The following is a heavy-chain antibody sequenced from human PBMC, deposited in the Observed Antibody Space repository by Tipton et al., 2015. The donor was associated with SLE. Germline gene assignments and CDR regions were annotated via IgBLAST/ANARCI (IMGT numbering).Heavy chain of an antibody. Sequence: TLSLTCAVYGGSFSGYYWSWIRQPPGKGLEWIGEINHSGSTNYKPSLKSRVTISVDTSKNQFSLKLSSVTAADTAVYYCARQPLGTVAGLDYWGQGTLVTISS. CDR3: ARQPLGTVAGLDY. D-gene: IGHD6-19*01. J-gene: IGHJ4*02. CDR1: GGSFSGYY. V-gene: IGHV4-34*01. CDR2: INHSGST.